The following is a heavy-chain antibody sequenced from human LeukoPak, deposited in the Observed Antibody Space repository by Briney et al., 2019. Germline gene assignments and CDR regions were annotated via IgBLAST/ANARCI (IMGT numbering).Heavy chain of an antibody. J-gene: IGHJ4*02. Sequence: PSETLSLTCAVYGGSFSGYYWTWIRQPPGKGLEWIGQIHHSGDTASSPSLKSRVTISMDTSSNQFSLQLASLTAADTAVYYCARGRSNYRRWGQGTLVTVSS. V-gene: IGHV4-34*01. D-gene: IGHD4-4*01. CDR2: IHHSGDT. CDR3: ARGRSNYRR. CDR1: GGSFSGYY.